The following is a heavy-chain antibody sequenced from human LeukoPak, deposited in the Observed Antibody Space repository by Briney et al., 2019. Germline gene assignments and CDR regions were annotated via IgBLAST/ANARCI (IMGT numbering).Heavy chain of an antibody. Sequence: ASVKVSCKVFVHTFTQLLIHGVRQPPGKGLEWMGDSHPEDGTPSLGQNFQGRISMTEDTSIDTAYLALTRLTSDDTAVNFFEAVRTSPQAFYDDTASRNPLHYWGQGTLLTVSS. CDR3: EAVRTSPQAFYDDTASRNPLHY. CDR1: VHTFTQLL. D-gene: IGHD5-18*01. V-gene: IGHV1-24*01. J-gene: IGHJ4*02. CDR2: SHPEDGTP.